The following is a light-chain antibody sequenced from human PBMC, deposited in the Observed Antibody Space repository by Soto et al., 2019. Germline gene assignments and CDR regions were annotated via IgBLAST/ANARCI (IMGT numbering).Light chain of an antibody. CDR3: GTWDSSLSDYV. CDR2: DNN. Sequence: QSVLTQPPSVSAAPRQKVTISCSGSSSNIRNNYVSWYQQLPGTAPKLLIYDNNKRPSGIPDRFSGSKSGTSATLGITGLQTGDEADYYCGTWDSSLSDYVLGTGTKFTV. J-gene: IGLJ1*01. CDR1: SSNIRNNY. V-gene: IGLV1-51*01.